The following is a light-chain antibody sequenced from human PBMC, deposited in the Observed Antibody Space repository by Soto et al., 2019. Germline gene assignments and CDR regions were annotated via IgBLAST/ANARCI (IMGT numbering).Light chain of an antibody. CDR1: QSIDTY. CDR2: DAS. CDR3: QQTYSTPFT. J-gene: IGKJ3*01. V-gene: IGKV1-39*01. Sequence: DIQMIQSPSSRPASVGDRVTITCRASQSIDTYLNWFRQRPGKAPQALIYDASNLQGGVPSRFSGSGSGTQFTLTISNLQPEDFATYFCQQTYSTPFTFGPGTRVDV.